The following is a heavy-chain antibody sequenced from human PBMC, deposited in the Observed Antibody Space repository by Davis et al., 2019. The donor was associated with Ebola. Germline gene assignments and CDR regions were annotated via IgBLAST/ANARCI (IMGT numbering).Heavy chain of an antibody. CDR2: ISGYDGNT. D-gene: IGHD3-22*01. J-gene: IGHJ4*02. CDR3: AKDSSSWYYFDDSGYPFDD. Sequence: AASVKVSCKASGYTFTSYGISWVRQAPGQGLEWMGWISGYDGNTNYAQKVQDRVTLTTDTSTNTAYMELRSLRSDDTAVYYCAKDSSSWYYFDDSGYPFDDWGQGTLVIVSS. CDR1: GYTFTSYG. V-gene: IGHV1-18*01.